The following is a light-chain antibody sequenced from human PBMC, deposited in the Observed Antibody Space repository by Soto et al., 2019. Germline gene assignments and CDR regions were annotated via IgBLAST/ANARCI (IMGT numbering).Light chain of an antibody. CDR1: SSDVGFYNS. CDR2: GVN. V-gene: IGLV2-8*01. CDR3: SSFEASNNLL. Sequence: QSALTQPPSASGSPGQSVTISCTGTSSDVGFYNSVSWFQHHPGKAPKLIIFGVNRRPSGVPDRFSGSKSGNTASLTVSGLQVEDEADYYCSSFEASNNLLFGGGTKLTVL. J-gene: IGLJ2*01.